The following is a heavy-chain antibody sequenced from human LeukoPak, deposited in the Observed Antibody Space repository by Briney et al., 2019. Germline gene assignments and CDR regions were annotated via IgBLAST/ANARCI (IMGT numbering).Heavy chain of an antibody. CDR2: IYYSGST. CDR3: ARDDTNYYYGMDV. V-gene: IGHV4-30-4*01. CDR1: GGSISSGDYY. J-gene: IGHJ6*02. Sequence: SETLSLTCTVSGGSISSGDYYWSWIRQPPGKGLEWIGYIYYSGSTYYNPSLKSRVTISVDTSKNQFSLKLSSVTAADTAVYYCARDDTNYYYGMDVWGQGTTVTVSS.